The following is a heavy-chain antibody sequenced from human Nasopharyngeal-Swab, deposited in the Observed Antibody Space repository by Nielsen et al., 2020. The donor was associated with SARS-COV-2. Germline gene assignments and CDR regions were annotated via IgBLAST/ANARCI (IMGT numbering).Heavy chain of an antibody. V-gene: IGHV5-51*01. CDR3: ARHGNGEQLADGPFDY. CDR2: IYPGDSDT. Sequence: VRQMPGKGLEWMGIIYPGDSDTRYSPSFQGQVTISADKSISTAYLQWSSLKASDTAMYYCARHGNGEQLADGPFDYWGQGTLVTVSS. J-gene: IGHJ4*02. D-gene: IGHD6-6*01.